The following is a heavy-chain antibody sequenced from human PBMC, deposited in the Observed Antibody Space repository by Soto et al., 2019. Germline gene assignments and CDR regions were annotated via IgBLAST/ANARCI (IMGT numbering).Heavy chain of an antibody. V-gene: IGHV1-8*01. CDR2: MNPNSGNT. Sequence: ASVKVSCKASGYTFTSYDINWVRQATGQGLKWMGWMNPNSGNTGYAQKFQGRVTMTRNTSISTAYMELSSLRSEDTAVYYCARAHDYYGSGSYYADDYWGQGTLVTVSS. CDR1: GYTFTSYD. CDR3: ARAHDYYGSGSYYADDY. J-gene: IGHJ4*02. D-gene: IGHD3-10*01.